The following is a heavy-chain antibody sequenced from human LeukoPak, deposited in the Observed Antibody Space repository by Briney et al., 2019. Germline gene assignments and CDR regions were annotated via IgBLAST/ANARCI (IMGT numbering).Heavy chain of an antibody. CDR3: ARDRSGYANDAFDF. CDR2: LSYGGTNK. D-gene: IGHD3-3*01. CDR1: GSTFSDYA. Sequence: GGSLRLSCVVSGSTFSDYAMHWVRQAPGKGLEWVAVLSYGGTNKYYADSVKGRFTISRDNSKNTMFLQMNSLRAEDTAVYHCARDRSGYANDAFDFWGQGTMVTVSS. J-gene: IGHJ3*01. V-gene: IGHV3-30-3*01.